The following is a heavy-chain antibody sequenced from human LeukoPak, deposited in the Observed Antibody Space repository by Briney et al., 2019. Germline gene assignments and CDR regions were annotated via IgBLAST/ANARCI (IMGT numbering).Heavy chain of an antibody. CDR3: ARDMTYYYGSGTSYGMDV. D-gene: IGHD3-10*01. V-gene: IGHV1-18*01. J-gene: IGHJ6*02. Sequence: ASGKVSCKASGYTFTSYGISWVRQAPGQGLEWMGWISAYNGNTSYAQKLQGRVTMTTDTSTSTAYMELRSLRSDDTAVHYCARDMTYYYGSGTSYGMDVWGQGTTVTVSS. CDR2: ISAYNGNT. CDR1: GYTFTSYG.